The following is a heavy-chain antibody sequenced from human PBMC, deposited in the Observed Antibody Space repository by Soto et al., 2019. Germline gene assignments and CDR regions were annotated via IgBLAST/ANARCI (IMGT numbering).Heavy chain of an antibody. CDR1: GFTFDDYA. J-gene: IGHJ3*02. V-gene: IGHV3-9*01. D-gene: IGHD3-3*01. CDR2: ISWNTGSI. CDR3: AKDPTRFLEWLSPAFDI. Sequence: EVQLVESGGGLVQPGRSLRLSCAASGFTFDDYAMHWVLQAPGKGLEWVSGISWNTGSIGYADSVKGRFTISRDNAKNSLFLQMNSLRAEDTALYYCAKDPTRFLEWLSPAFDIWGQGTMVTVSS.